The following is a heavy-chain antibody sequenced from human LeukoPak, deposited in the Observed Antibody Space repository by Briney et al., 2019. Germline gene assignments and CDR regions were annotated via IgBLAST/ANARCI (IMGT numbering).Heavy chain of an antibody. CDR2: IYTSGST. CDR3: ARVYTYYDYVWGSYRSQDYFDY. CDR1: GGSISSGSYY. J-gene: IGHJ4*02. V-gene: IGHV4-61*02. Sequence: SETLSLTCTVSGGSISSGSYYWSWIRQPAGKGLEWIGRIYTSGSTNYNPSLKSRVTISVDTSKNQFSLKLSSVTAADTAVYYCARVYTYYDYVWGSYRSQDYFDYWGQGTLVTVSS. D-gene: IGHD3-16*02.